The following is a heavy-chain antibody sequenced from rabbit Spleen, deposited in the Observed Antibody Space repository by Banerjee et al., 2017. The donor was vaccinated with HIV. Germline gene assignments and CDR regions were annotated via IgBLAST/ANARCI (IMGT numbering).Heavy chain of an antibody. V-gene: IGHV1S40*01. CDR3: ARDSGTSFSSYGMDL. CDR1: GFSFSSNDY. Sequence: QSLEESGGGLVQPEGSLTLTCTTSGFSFSSNDYMCWVRQAPGKGLEWIACTAAGRSTFTYYATWAKGRFTCSKASSTTVTLQMTSLTAADTATYFCARDSGTSFSSYGMDLWGPGDPRHRL. J-gene: IGHJ6*01. CDR2: TAAGRSTFT. D-gene: IGHD8-1*01.